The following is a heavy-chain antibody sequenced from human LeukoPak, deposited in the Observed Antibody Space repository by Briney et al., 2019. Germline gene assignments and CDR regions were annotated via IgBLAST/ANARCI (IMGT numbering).Heavy chain of an antibody. D-gene: IGHD2-21*02. Sequence: GESLKISCKHSEYSFPNYCIGWVRQMPGKGLEWMGIIYPDDSDTRYSPSFQGQVTISAEKSISTAYLQWNRLKASDTAMYYCARLVAYCGGDCYKDGFDIWGQGTVVTVSS. CDR1: EYSFPNYC. J-gene: IGHJ3*02. CDR2: IYPDDSDT. V-gene: IGHV5-51*01. CDR3: ARLVAYCGGDCYKDGFDI.